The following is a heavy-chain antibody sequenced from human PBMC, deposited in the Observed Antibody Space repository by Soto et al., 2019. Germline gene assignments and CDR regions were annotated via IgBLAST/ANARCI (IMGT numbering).Heavy chain of an antibody. CDR1: GGSISSGGYY. CDR2: IYYSGST. J-gene: IGHJ3*02. Sequence: PSETLSLTCTVSGGSISSGGYYLICIRQHPGNGLELIGYIYYSGSTYYNPSLKSRVTISVDTSKNQFSLKLSSVTAADTAVYYCARDRWGSDYDFWSGSGTDAFDIWGQGTTVTVSS. V-gene: IGHV4-31*03. D-gene: IGHD3-3*01. CDR3: ARDRWGSDYDFWSGSGTDAFDI.